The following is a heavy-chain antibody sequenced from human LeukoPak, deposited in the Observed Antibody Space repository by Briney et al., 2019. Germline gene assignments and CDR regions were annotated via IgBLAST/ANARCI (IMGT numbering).Heavy chain of an antibody. CDR1: AFTFSSYS. J-gene: IGHJ4*02. V-gene: IGHV3-21*01. Sequence: PGGSLRLSCAASAFTFSSYSMNWVRQAPGKGLEWVSSISSSGSYIYYADSVKGRFTISRDNSKNSLYLQMNSLRAEDTAVYYCARGFLLIAVALGGDYWGQGTLVTVSS. D-gene: IGHD6-19*01. CDR2: ISSSGSYI. CDR3: ARGFLLIAVALGGDY.